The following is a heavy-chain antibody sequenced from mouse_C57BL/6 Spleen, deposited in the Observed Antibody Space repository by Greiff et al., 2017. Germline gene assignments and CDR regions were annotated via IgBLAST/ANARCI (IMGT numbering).Heavy chain of an antibody. CDR3: ARSDSSGYFYAMDY. CDR2: INPNSGTT. Sequence: VQLQQSGPELVKPGASVKISCKASGYSFTDYNMNWVKQSNGKSLEWIGVINPNSGTTGYNQKFKGKATLTVDQSSSTAYMQLNSLTSEDSAVYYCARSDSSGYFYAMDYWGQGTSVTVSS. V-gene: IGHV1-39*01. CDR1: GYSFTDYN. J-gene: IGHJ4*01. D-gene: IGHD3-2*02.